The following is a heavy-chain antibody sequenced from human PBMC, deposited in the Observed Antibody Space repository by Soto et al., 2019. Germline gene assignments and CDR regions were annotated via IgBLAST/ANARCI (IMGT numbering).Heavy chain of an antibody. D-gene: IGHD6-13*01. CDR1: GASISSGDYY. CDR2: IYYSGST. J-gene: IGHJ5*02. Sequence: PSETLSLTCTVSGASISSGDYYWSWIRQPPGKGLEWIGYIYYSGSTYYNPSLKSRVTISLDTSKNQFSLKLTSVTAADTAVYYCARDLAAAGNWFDPWGQGTLVTVSS. V-gene: IGHV4-30-4*01. CDR3: ARDLAAAGNWFDP.